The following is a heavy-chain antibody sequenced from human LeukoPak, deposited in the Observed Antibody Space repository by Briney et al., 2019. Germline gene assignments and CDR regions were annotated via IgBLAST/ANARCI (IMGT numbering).Heavy chain of an antibody. CDR2: INHSGST. J-gene: IGHJ4*02. V-gene: IGHV4-34*01. Sequence: PSETLSLTCAVYGGSFSGYYWSWIRQPPGKGLEWIGEINHSGSTNYNPSLKSRVTISVDTSKNQFSLKLSSVTAADTAVYYCASVPADILTGYYIHYWGQGTLVTVSS. CDR1: GGSFSGYY. D-gene: IGHD3-9*01. CDR3: ASVPADILTGYYIHY.